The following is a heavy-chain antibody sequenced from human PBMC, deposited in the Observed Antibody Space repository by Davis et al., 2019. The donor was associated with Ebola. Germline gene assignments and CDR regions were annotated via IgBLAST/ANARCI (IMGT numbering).Heavy chain of an antibody. CDR2: IYYSGST. CDR3: ARGFKPFDY. J-gene: IGHJ4*02. D-gene: IGHD1-14*01. Sequence: MPSETLSLTCTVSGGSISSYYWSWIRQPPGKGLEWIGYIYYSGSTNYNPSLKSRVTISVDTSKNQFSLKLSSVTAADTAAYYCARGFKPFDYWGQGTLVTVSS. V-gene: IGHV4-59*01. CDR1: GGSISSYY.